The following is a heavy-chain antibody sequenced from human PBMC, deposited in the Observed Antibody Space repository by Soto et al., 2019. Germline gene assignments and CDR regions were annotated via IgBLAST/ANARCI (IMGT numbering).Heavy chain of an antibody. CDR2: IIPIFGTA. Sequence: SVKVSCKASGGTFSSYAISWVRQAPGQGLEWMGGIIPIFGTAHYAQKFQGRVTITADESTSTAYMELSSLRSEDTAVYHCARLRFLEWLEYYYYYAMDVWGQGTTVTVSS. CDR1: GGTFSSYA. V-gene: IGHV1-69*13. CDR3: ARLRFLEWLEYYYYYAMDV. J-gene: IGHJ6*02. D-gene: IGHD3-3*01.